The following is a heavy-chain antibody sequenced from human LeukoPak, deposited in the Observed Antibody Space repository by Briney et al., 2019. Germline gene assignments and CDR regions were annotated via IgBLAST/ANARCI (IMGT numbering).Heavy chain of an antibody. V-gene: IGHV3-30*02. D-gene: IGHD3-10*01. Sequence: GGSLRLSCAASGFTFSSYGMHWVRQAPGKGLEWVTFVRYDVSNIYYADSVKGRFTTSRDNSKNTLYLQMNSLRAEDTAVYYCAKGDDYGSGAMFDYWGQGTLVTVSS. J-gene: IGHJ4*02. CDR1: GFTFSSYG. CDR2: VRYDVSNI. CDR3: AKGDDYGSGAMFDY.